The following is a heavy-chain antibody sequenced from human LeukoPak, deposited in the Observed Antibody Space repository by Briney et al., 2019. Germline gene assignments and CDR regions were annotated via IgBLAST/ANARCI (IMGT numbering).Heavy chain of an antibody. V-gene: IGHV4-39*01. D-gene: IGHD2-15*01. J-gene: IGHJ2*01. Sequence: SETLSLTCTVSGGSISSSSYYWGWIRQPPGKGLEWIGSIYYSGSIYYNPSLKSRVTISVDTSKNQFSLKLSSVTAADTAVYYCARRGRGRGGNWYFDLWGRGTLVTVSS. CDR2: IYYSGSI. CDR3: ARRGRGRGGNWYFDL. CDR1: GGSISSSSYY.